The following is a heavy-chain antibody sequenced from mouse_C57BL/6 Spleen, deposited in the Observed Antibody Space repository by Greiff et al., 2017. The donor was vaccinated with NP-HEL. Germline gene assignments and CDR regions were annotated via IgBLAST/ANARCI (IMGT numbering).Heavy chain of an antibody. CDR3: AIESSYDYYAMDY. V-gene: IGHV1-52*01. D-gene: IGHD1-1*01. J-gene: IGHJ4*01. CDR2: IDPSDSET. Sequence: VQLQQPGAELVRPGSSVKLSCKASGYTFTSYWMHWVKQRPIQGLEWIGNIDPSDSETHYNQKFKDKATLTVDKSSSTAYMQLSSLTSEDSAVYYCAIESSYDYYAMDYWGQGTSVTVSS. CDR1: GYTFTSYW.